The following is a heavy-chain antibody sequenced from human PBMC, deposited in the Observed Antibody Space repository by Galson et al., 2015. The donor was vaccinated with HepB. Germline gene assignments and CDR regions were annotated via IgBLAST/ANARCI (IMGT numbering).Heavy chain of an antibody. Sequence: SVKVSCKASGYSFIAYTIHWVRQAPGQRLEWMGWINVGNGNPGYSQEFQGRLTITRDTSASTAYMELSSLTSEDTAVFYCARNNVSSSLDYWGQGTLVTVSS. CDR1: GYSFIAYT. CDR2: INVGNGNP. V-gene: IGHV1-3*01. D-gene: IGHD6-13*01. J-gene: IGHJ4*02. CDR3: ARNNVSSSLDY.